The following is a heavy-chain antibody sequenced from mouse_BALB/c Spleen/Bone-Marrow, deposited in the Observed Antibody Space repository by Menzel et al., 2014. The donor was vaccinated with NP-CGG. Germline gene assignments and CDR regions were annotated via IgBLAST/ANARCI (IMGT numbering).Heavy chain of an antibody. D-gene: IGHD2-4*01. CDR2: ISSGGSYT. CDR1: GFTFSSYA. V-gene: IGHV5-9-3*01. J-gene: IGHJ2*01. CDR3: ARHGITRLLDY. Sequence: EVHVVESGGGLVKPGGSLKLSCAASGFTFSSYAMSWVRQTPEKRLEWVATISSGGSYTYYPDSVKGRFTISRDNAKNTLYLQMSSLRSEDTAMYYCARHGITRLLDYWGQGTTLTVSS.